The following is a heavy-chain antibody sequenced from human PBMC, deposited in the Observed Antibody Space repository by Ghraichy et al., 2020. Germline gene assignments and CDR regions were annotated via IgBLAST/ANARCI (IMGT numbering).Heavy chain of an antibody. CDR2: FGYGRDDK. J-gene: IGHJ3*02. D-gene: IGHD4-17*01. CDR1: GFNFSNYA. CDR3: AKDSSSGDYVSAFHI. Sequence: GGSLRLSCASSGFNFSNYAMTWVRQAPGKGLEWVSSFGYGRDDKYYADPVKGRFTISRDNSKSTLYLHMNSLRAEDTAVYYCAKDSSSGDYVSAFHIWGQGTMVTVSS. V-gene: IGHV3-23*01.